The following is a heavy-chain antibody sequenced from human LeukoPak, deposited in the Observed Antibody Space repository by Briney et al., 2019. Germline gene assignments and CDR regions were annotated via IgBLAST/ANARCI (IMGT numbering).Heavy chain of an antibody. D-gene: IGHD3-10*01. CDR1: GFSISSYA. CDR3: ARHGSGSYYEFDY. Sequence: PGGSLRLSCAASGFSISSYAMHWVRQAPGKGLEWVAVISYDGSNKYYADSVKGRFTISRDNSKNTLYLQMNSLRAEDTAVYYCARHGSGSYYEFDYWGQGTLVTVSS. V-gene: IGHV3-30-3*01. CDR2: ISYDGSNK. J-gene: IGHJ4*02.